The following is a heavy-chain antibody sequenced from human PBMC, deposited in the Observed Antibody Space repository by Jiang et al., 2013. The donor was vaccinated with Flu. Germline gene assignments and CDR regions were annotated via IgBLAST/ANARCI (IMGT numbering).Heavy chain of an antibody. V-gene: IGHV4-61*03. CDR3: MGTAVVTAFDAFDI. D-gene: IGHD2-21*02. CDR2: SIIVGLP. J-gene: IGHJ3*02. Sequence: PPGEGLGNLGLDISIIVGLPRYNPSLKSRVTMSLDTTEKSISLKLFSVTSADTAMYYCMGTAVVTAFDAFDIWGRGTMVTVSS.